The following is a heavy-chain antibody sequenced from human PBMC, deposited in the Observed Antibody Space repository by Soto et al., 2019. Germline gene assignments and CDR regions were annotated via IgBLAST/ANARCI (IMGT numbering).Heavy chain of an antibody. CDR1: GFTFSNYW. D-gene: IGHD1-1*01. Sequence: EVQVVESGGGLVQPGGSLRLSCAASGFTFSNYWMSWVRQAPGKGLEWVANIKEDGSEKNYVDSVKGRFTISRDNAKNSLYLQMNSLRAEDTAVYYCARTTAFEIWGQGTMVTVSS. CDR2: IKEDGSEK. CDR3: ARTTAFEI. V-gene: IGHV3-7*05. J-gene: IGHJ3*02.